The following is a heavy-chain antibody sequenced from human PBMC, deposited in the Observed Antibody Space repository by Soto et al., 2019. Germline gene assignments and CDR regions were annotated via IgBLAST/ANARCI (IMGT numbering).Heavy chain of an antibody. J-gene: IGHJ6*03. CDR3: ATQWFGELRYYYYYYMDV. V-gene: IGHV3-53*04. D-gene: IGHD3-10*01. CDR2: IYSGGST. Sequence: PGGSLRLSCAASGFTVSSNYMSWVRQAPGKGLEWVSVIYSGGSTHYADSVKGRFTISRHNSKNTLYLQMNSLRAEDTAVYYCATQWFGELRYYYYYYMDVWGKGTTVTVSS. CDR1: GFTVSSNY.